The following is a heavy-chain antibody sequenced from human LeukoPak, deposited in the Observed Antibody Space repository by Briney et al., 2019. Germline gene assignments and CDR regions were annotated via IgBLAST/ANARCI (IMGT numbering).Heavy chain of an antibody. J-gene: IGHJ6*02. V-gene: IGHV3-30-3*01. Sequence: GGSLRLSCAASGFTFSSYAMHWVRQAPGKGLEWVAVISYDGSNKYYADSVKGRFTIARDNSKNTLYLQMNSLRAEDTAVYYCARERLGHSYYYGMDVWGQGTTVTVSS. CDR2: ISYDGSNK. CDR1: GFTFSSYA. CDR3: ARERLGHSYYYGMDV. D-gene: IGHD6-25*01.